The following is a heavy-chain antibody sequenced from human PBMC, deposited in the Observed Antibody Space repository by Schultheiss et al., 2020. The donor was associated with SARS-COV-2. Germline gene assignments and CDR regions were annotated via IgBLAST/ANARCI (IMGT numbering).Heavy chain of an antibody. CDR1: GGSISSGGYY. CDR2: INHSGST. J-gene: IGHJ5*02. V-gene: IGHV4-31*03. Sequence: SETLSLTCTVSGGSISSGGYYWSWIRQHPGKGLEWIGEINHSGSTNYNPSLKSRVTISVDTSKNQFSLKLSSVTAADTAVYYCAKYSGYCSSTSCYKGGHWFDPWGQGTLVTVSS. CDR3: AKYSGYCSSTSCYKGGHWFDP. D-gene: IGHD2-2*02.